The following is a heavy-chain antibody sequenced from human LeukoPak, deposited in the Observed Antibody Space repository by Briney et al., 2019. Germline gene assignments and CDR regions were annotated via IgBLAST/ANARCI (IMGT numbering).Heavy chain of an antibody. Sequence: GASVKVSCKASGGTFSSYAISWVRQAPGQGLEWMGWINPNSGDTNFAQKFQGRVTMTRDTSISTAYMELSSLRSEDTVVYYCARGFLGYDSSDYAFSYYWGQGTLVTVSS. J-gene: IGHJ4*02. V-gene: IGHV1-2*02. D-gene: IGHD3-22*01. CDR3: ARGFLGYDSSDYAFSYY. CDR1: GGTFSSYA. CDR2: INPNSGDT.